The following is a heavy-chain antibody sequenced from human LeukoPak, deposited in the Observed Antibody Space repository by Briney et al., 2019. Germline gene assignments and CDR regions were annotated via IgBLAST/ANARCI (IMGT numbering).Heavy chain of an antibody. CDR2: IDWDDDK. D-gene: IGHD3-9*01. Sequence: SGPALVKPTQTLTLTCTFSGFSLSTSGMCVSWIRQPPGKALEWLALIDWDDDKYYSTSLKTRLTISKDTSKNQVVLTMTNMDPVDTATYYCARTLSLNDILIGYYEYYFDYWGQGTLVTVSS. J-gene: IGHJ4*02. V-gene: IGHV2-70*01. CDR3: ARTLSLNDILIGYYEYYFDY. CDR1: GFSLSTSGMC.